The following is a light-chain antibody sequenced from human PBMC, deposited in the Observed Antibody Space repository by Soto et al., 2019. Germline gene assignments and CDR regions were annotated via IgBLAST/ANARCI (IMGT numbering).Light chain of an antibody. Sequence: QSALTQPPSASGSPGQSVTISCTGTNSDVGGYNYVSWYQQHPGKAPKLMIYEVSKRPSGVPDRFSGSKSGNTASLTVSGLQAEDEADYYCSSYAGGNKIFGTGTKLTVL. CDR3: SSYAGGNKI. J-gene: IGLJ1*01. CDR1: NSDVGGYNY. V-gene: IGLV2-8*01. CDR2: EVS.